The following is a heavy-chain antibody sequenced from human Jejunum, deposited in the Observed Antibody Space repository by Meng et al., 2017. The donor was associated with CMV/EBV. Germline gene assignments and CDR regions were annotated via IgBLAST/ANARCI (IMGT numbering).Heavy chain of an antibody. J-gene: IGHJ5*02. V-gene: IGHV4-59*01. CDR3: ARVRGGFDP. Sequence: SLPCTVSGGSISGSYWSWIRQPPGKGLEWVGYIYYTGGTNYNPSLESRASIALDRSKNQISLKLTSVTAADTAVYYCARVRGGFDPWGQGTLVTVSS. CDR1: GGSISGSY. CDR2: IYYTGGT.